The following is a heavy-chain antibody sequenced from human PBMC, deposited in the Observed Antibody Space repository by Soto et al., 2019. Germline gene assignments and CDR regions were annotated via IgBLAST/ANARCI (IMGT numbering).Heavy chain of an antibody. CDR1: GFTFSSYW. D-gene: IGHD3-3*01. CDR3: AREMVGYDFWSGYSTYYYYGMDV. Sequence: GGSLRLSCAASGFTFSSYWMHWVRQAPGKGLVWVSRINSYGSSTSYADSVKGRFTISRDNAKNTLYLQMNSLRAEDTAVYYCAREMVGYDFWSGYSTYYYYGMDVWGQGTTVTVSS. J-gene: IGHJ6*02. V-gene: IGHV3-74*01. CDR2: INSYGSST.